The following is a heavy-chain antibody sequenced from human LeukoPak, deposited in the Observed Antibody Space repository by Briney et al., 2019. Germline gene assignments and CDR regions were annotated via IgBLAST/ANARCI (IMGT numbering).Heavy chain of an antibody. CDR1: GGSISSGGYY. CDR3: ARESGYSWVDY. J-gene: IGHJ4*02. D-gene: IGHD5-18*01. V-gene: IGHV4-31*03. CDR2: IYYSGST. Sequence: PSQTLFLTCTVSGGSISSGGYYWSWIRQHPGKGLEWIGYIYYSGSTYYNPSLKSRVTISVDTSKNQFSLKLSSVTAADTAVYYCARESGYSWVDYWGQGALVTVSS.